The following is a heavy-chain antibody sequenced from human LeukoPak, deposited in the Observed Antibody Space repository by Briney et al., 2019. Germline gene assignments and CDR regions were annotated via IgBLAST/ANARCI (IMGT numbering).Heavy chain of an antibody. D-gene: IGHD3-10*01. Sequence: ASVKVSCKLSGDTLTELSMHWVRQSPGKGLEWMGGFVPEDGETIYAQKFQGRVTMTENTSTDTAYMELSSLRSDDTAVYFCATLPRGHLFDSWGQGTLVTVSS. J-gene: IGHJ4*02. CDR3: ATLPRGHLFDS. V-gene: IGHV1-24*01. CDR2: FVPEDGET. CDR1: GDTLTELS.